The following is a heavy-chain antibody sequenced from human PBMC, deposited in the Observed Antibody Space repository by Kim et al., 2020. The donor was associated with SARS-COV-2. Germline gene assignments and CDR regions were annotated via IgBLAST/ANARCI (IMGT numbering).Heavy chain of an antibody. CDR3: AKDPSTYYDGSGYYYSGYFDY. CDR2: ISGGGGST. Sequence: GGSLRLSWAASGFTFSSYAMSWVRQAPGKGLEWVSAISGGGGSTYYADPVKGRFTISRDNSKNTLYLQMNSLRAEDTAIYYCAKDPSTYYDGSGYYYSGYFDYWGQGTLVTVSS. D-gene: IGHD3-22*01. V-gene: IGHV3-23*01. J-gene: IGHJ4*02. CDR1: GFTFSSYA.